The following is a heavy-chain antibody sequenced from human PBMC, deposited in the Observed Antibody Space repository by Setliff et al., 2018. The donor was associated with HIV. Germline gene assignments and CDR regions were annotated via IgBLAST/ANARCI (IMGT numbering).Heavy chain of an antibody. D-gene: IGHD3-9*01. CDR2: IIPILGIA. CDR1: GGTFSSYA. V-gene: IGHV1-69*10. Sequence: ASVKVSCKASGGTFSSYAISWVRQAPGQGLEWMGGIIPILGIANYAQKFQGRVTITRNTSISTAYMELSSLRSEDTAVYYCARTPNDILTGYIPYYYYYGMDVWGQGTTVTVSS. J-gene: IGHJ6*02. CDR3: ARTPNDILTGYIPYYYYYGMDV.